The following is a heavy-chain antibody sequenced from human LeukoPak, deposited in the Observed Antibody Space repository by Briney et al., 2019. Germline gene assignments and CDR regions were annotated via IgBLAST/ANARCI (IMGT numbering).Heavy chain of an antibody. CDR1: GGSISSSSYY. Sequence: PSETLSLTCTVSGGSISSSSYYWGWIRQPPGKGLEWIGSIYYSGSTYYNPSLKSRVTISVDTSKNQFSLKLSSVTAADTAVYYCARERIAVAGTAVYYYYGMDVWGQGTTVTVSS. J-gene: IGHJ6*02. CDR2: IYYSGST. CDR3: ARERIAVAGTAVYYYYGMDV. V-gene: IGHV4-39*07. D-gene: IGHD6-19*01.